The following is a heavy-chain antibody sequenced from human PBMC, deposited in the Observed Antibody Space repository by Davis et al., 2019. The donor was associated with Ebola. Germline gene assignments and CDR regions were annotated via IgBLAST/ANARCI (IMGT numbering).Heavy chain of an antibody. CDR3: ARDGLDILPGYYNVRWFDP. CDR2: ISSSSSYI. J-gene: IGHJ5*02. D-gene: IGHD3-9*01. Sequence: GESLKISCAASGFTFSSYSMNWVRQAPGKGLEWVSSISSSSSYIYYADSVKGRFTISRDNAKNSLYLQMNILRAEDTAVYYCARDGLDILPGYYNVRWFDPWGQGTLVTVSS. CDR1: GFTFSSYS. V-gene: IGHV3-21*01.